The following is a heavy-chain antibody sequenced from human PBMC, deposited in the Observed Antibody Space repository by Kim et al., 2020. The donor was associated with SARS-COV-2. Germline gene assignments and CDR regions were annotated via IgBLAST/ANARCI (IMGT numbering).Heavy chain of an antibody. CDR3: AXAXYSTNSPXXY. D-gene: IGHD2-8*01. CDR2: ISGSNGAT. J-gene: IGHJ4*02. Sequence: ASVKVSCKASGYTFSNYGISWVRLAPGQGLEWMGWISGSNGATKYAQKFQGRVTMTTDTSADTAYMELXSLRSDXTXLYYCAXAXYSTNSPXXYWGXGTL. V-gene: IGHV1-18*01. CDR1: GYTFSNYG.